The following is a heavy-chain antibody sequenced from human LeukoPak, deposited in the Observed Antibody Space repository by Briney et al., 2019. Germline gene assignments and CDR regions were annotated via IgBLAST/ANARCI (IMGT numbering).Heavy chain of an antibody. CDR3: ARIDIAVASYYFDY. CDR1: GVSISSYY. D-gene: IGHD6-19*01. J-gene: IGHJ4*02. V-gene: IGHV4-59*01. CDR2: IYYSGST. Sequence: SETLSLTCTVSGVSISSYYWSWIRQPPGKGLEWIGYIYYSGSTNYNPSLKSRVTISVDTSKNQFSLKLSSVTAADTAVYYCARIDIAVASYYFDYWGQGTLVTVSS.